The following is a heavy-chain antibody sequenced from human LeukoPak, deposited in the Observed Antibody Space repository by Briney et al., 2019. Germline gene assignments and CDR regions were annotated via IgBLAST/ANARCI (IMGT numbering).Heavy chain of an antibody. V-gene: IGHV3-7*01. J-gene: IGHJ6*03. CDR3: ARDERYQLLEYYYYYYMDV. CDR1: GFIFSGYG. D-gene: IGHD2-2*01. Sequence: PGGSLRLSCAASGFIFSGYGMNWVRQAPGKGLEWVANIRQDGGETYYVDSVKGRFTISRDNAKNSLYLQMNSLRAEDTAVYYCARDERYQLLEYYYYYYMDVWGKGTTVTVSS. CDR2: IRQDGGET.